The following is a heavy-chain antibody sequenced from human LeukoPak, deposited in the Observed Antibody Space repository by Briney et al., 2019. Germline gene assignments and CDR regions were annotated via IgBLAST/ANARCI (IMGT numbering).Heavy chain of an antibody. CDR2: IKQDGSEK. Sequence: GGSLRLSCAASGFTFSSYWMSWVRQAPGKGLEWVANIKQDGSEKYYVDSVKGRFTISRDNAKNSLYLQMNSLRAEDTAVYYCARDIRFLVTLGGWFDPWGQGTLVTVSS. CDR1: GFTFSSYW. D-gene: IGHD3-3*01. J-gene: IGHJ5*02. V-gene: IGHV3-7*01. CDR3: ARDIRFLVTLGGWFDP.